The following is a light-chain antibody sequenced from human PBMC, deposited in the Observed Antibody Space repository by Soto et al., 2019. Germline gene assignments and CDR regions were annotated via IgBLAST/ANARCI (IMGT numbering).Light chain of an antibody. V-gene: IGLV2-14*01. J-gene: IGLJ2*01. Sequence: QSALTQPASVSGSPGQSITISCTGTSSDVGADKSVAWYQQHPGKAPRLVIYGVSDRPSGASSRFTGSKSGNTASLTISGLQAEDEADYYWSSYTSSSTVVFGGGTKLTVL. CDR1: SSDVGADKS. CDR3: SSYTSSSTVV. CDR2: GVS.